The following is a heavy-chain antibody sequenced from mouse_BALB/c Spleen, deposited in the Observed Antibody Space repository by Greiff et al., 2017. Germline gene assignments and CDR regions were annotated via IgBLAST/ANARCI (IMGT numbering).Heavy chain of an antibody. CDR1: GYTFSSYW. D-gene: IGHD2-14*01. J-gene: IGHJ4*01. Sequence: VQLQQSGAELMKPGASVKISCKATGYTFSSYWIEWVKQRPGHGLEWIGEILPGSGSTNYNEKFKGKATFTADTSSNTAYMQLSSLTSEDSAVYYCASAVRRPYAMDYWGQGTSVTVSS. CDR2: ILPGSGST. CDR3: ASAVRRPYAMDY. V-gene: IGHV1-9*01.